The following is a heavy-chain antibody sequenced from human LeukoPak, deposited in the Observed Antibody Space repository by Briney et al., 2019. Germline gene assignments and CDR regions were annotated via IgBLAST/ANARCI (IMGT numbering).Heavy chain of an antibody. V-gene: IGHV4-39*01. Sequence: SETLSLTCTVSGGSISSSDYYWGWIRQPPGKGPEWIGTIYHSESTYYTPSLKSRVTISVDTSKNQFSLILSSVTAADTAVFYCVRLNCSGGSCYSPPRYYYYDGIDVWGQGTTVTVSS. CDR1: GGSISSSDYY. J-gene: IGHJ6*02. CDR3: VRLNCSGGSCYSPPRYYYYDGIDV. CDR2: IYHSEST. D-gene: IGHD2-15*01.